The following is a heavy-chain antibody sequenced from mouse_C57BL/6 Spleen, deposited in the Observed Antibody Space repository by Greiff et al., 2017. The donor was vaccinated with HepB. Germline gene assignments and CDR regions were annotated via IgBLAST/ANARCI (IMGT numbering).Heavy chain of an antibody. Sequence: EVQRVESGGGLVQPGGSLSLSCAASGFTFTDYYMSWVRQPPGKALEWLGFIRNKANGYTTEYSASVKGRFTISRDNSQSILYLQMNALRAEDSATYYCASGGLANWDPYWYFDVWGTGTTVTVSS. CDR1: GFTFTDYY. J-gene: IGHJ1*03. CDR3: ASGGLANWDPYWYFDV. V-gene: IGHV7-3*01. CDR2: IRNKANGYTT. D-gene: IGHD4-1*01.